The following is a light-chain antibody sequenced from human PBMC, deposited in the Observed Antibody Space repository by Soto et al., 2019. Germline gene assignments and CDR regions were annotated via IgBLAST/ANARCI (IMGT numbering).Light chain of an antibody. Sequence: EIVLTQSPGTLSLSPGERATLSCRASQSISSNLAWYQQKPGQAPRLLIYGASTRATGIPARFSGTGSGTEFTLTISGLQSEDFAVYYCQQYYDWPITFGQGTRLEIK. CDR2: GAS. V-gene: IGKV3-15*01. CDR1: QSISSN. J-gene: IGKJ5*01. CDR3: QQYYDWPIT.